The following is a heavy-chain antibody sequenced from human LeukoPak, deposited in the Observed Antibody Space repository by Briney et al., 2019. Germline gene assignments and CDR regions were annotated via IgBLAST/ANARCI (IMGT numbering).Heavy chain of an antibody. D-gene: IGHD3-22*01. CDR2: INPSGGST. Sequence: ASVKVSCKASGYTFTSYYMHWVRQATGQGLEWMGIINPSGGSTSYAQKFQGRVTMTRDTSTSTVYMELSSLRSEDTAVYYCARAISLITMIAYWDQGTLVTVSS. CDR1: GYTFTSYY. J-gene: IGHJ4*02. CDR3: ARAISLITMIAY. V-gene: IGHV1-46*01.